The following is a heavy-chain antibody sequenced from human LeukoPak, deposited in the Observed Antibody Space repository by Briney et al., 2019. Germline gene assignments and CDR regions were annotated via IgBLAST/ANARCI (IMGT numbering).Heavy chain of an antibody. Sequence: GGSLILSCAASGFNFNIYWMSWVRQAPGKGLEWVGRSDSNLEPGTTAYDAPVKGRFTISRDDSKDTLFLQMNGLKAEDTAIYYCTVGVGDHWGQGTQVTVSS. CDR1: GFNFNIYW. V-gene: IGHV3-15*04. J-gene: IGHJ4*02. CDR3: TVGVGDH. CDR2: SDSNLEPGTT.